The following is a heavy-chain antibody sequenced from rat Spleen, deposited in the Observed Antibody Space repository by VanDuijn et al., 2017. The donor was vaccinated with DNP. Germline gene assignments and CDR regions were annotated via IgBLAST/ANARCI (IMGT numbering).Heavy chain of an antibody. J-gene: IGHJ2*01. CDR3: ARWNIGTTTLDY. Sequence: EVQLQESGPGLVKPSQSLSLTCSVTGYSITNHYWGWIRKFPGNKMEWIGHISYSGSTSYHPSLKSRISITRDTSKNQFFLQLTSVTTEDTATYYCARWNIGTTTLDYWGQGVMVTVSS. CDR1: GYSITNHY. CDR2: ISYSGST. D-gene: IGHD1-5*01. V-gene: IGHV3-1*01.